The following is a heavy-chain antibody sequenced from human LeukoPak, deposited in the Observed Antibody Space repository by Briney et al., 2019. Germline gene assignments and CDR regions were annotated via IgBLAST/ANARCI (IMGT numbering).Heavy chain of an antibody. CDR2: ISSSSSYI. CDR1: GFTFSSYS. V-gene: IGHV3-21*01. Sequence: PGGSLRLSCAASGFTFSSYSMNWVRQAPGKGLEWVSSISSSSSYIYYADSVKGRFTISRDNAKNSLYLQMNSLRAEDTAVYYCARSTTDFWSGDFYPWGQGTLVTVSS. J-gene: IGHJ5*02. CDR3: ARSTTDFWSGDFYP. D-gene: IGHD3-3*01.